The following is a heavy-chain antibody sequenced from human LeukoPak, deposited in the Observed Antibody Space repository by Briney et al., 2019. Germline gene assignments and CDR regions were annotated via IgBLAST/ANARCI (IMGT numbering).Heavy chain of an antibody. D-gene: IGHD4-17*01. J-gene: IGHJ3*02. Sequence: ASVKVSCKASGYSLTNHYMHWVRHVPGQGPEWLGLINPSGGTKYAQKFQDRVTMTRDTSTSTIYMELSSLTFEDRAVYYCAREGRTDYGASRSFDIWGQGTMVTVSS. CDR2: INPSGGT. CDR3: AREGRTDYGASRSFDI. CDR1: GYSLTNHY. V-gene: IGHV1-46*01.